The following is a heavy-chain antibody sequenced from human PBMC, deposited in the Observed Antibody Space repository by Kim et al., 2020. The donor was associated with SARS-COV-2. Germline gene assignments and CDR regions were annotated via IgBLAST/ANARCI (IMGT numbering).Heavy chain of an antibody. Sequence: SRVTISVDTSKNQFSLKLSSVTAADTAVYYCARPTPHPPIAAAGYPNFDYWGQGTLVTVSS. V-gene: IGHV4-39*01. D-gene: IGHD6-13*01. J-gene: IGHJ4*02. CDR3: ARPTPHPPIAAAGYPNFDY.